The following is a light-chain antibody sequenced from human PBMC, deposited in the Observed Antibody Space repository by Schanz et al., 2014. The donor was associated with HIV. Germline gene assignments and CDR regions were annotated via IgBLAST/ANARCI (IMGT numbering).Light chain of an antibody. Sequence: ELMMTQSPATLSVSPGERATLSCRASQSVGSDLAWYQQKPGQAPRLLIYGASTRTTGIPARFSGSGSGTEFTLTISSLQSEDFAIYFCQQYNNWSAWTFGQGTKVEIK. CDR2: GAS. J-gene: IGKJ1*01. V-gene: IGKV3-15*01. CDR1: QSVGSD. CDR3: QQYNNWSAWT.